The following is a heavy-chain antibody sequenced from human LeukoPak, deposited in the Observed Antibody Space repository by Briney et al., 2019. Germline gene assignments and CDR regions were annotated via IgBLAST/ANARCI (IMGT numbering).Heavy chain of an antibody. J-gene: IGHJ4*02. V-gene: IGHV1-69*13. D-gene: IGHD6-13*01. CDR3: ARARIAAAGTYFDY. CDR1: GGTFSSYA. CDR2: IIPIFGTA. Sequence: ASVKVSCKASGGTFSSYAISWVRQAPGHGLEWMGGIIPIFGTANYAQKFQGRVTITADESTRTAYMELSSLRSEDTAVYYCARARIAAAGTYFDYWGQGTLVTVSS.